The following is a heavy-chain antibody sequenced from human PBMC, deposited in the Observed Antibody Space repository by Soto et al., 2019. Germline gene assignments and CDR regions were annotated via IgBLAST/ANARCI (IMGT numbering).Heavy chain of an antibody. J-gene: IGHJ4*02. CDR1: GGSISSYY. Sequence: SETLSLTCTVSGGSISSYYWSWIRQPPGKGPEWIGYIYYSASTNYSPSLKSRVTISVDTSKNQFSLNLSSVTAADTAVYYCARHLPYCGGDCYSLDYWGQGTLVTVSS. D-gene: IGHD2-21*02. CDR2: IYYSAST. CDR3: ARHLPYCGGDCYSLDY. V-gene: IGHV4-59*08.